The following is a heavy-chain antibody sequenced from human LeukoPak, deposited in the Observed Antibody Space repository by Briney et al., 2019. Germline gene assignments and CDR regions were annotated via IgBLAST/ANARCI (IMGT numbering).Heavy chain of an antibody. CDR2: ISSSSSSI. CDR1: GFTFSSYT. J-gene: IGHJ6*03. V-gene: IGHV3-21*01. D-gene: IGHD3-10*01. CDR3: ARDHRGSGSRYYYYYMDV. Sequence: GGSLRLSCAASGFTFSSYTMNWVRQAPGKGLEWVSSISSSSSSIYYADSMRGRFTISRDNAKNSLYLQMNSLRAEDTAVYYCARDHRGSGSRYYYYYMDVWGKGTTVTISS.